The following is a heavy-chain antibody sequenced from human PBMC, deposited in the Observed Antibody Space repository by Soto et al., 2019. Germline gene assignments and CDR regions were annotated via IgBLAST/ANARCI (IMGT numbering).Heavy chain of an antibody. D-gene: IGHD2-15*01. Sequence: HGESLKISCKGLGYSFTSYWIGWVRQVPGKGLEWMGIIYPGDSDTRYSPSFRGQVTISADKSISTAYLQWSSLKASDTAMYYCARTDCSGGSCYTRYGMDVWGQGTTVTVSS. CDR3: ARTDCSGGSCYTRYGMDV. CDR1: GYSFTSYW. CDR2: IYPGDSDT. V-gene: IGHV5-51*01. J-gene: IGHJ6*02.